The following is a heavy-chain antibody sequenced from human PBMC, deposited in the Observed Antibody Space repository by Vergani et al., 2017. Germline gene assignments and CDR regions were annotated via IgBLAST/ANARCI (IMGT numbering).Heavy chain of an antibody. Sequence: QVQLVQSGAEVKKPGASVKVSCKASGYTFTSYAMHWVRQAPGQRLEWMGGFDPEDGETIYAQKFQGRVTMTEDTSTDTAYMELSSLRSEDTAVYYCATTQPAMAVAGTFDYWGQGTLVTVSS. V-gene: IGHV1-24*01. D-gene: IGHD6-19*01. CDR3: ATTQPAMAVAGTFDY. CDR1: GYTFTSYA. CDR2: FDPEDGET. J-gene: IGHJ4*02.